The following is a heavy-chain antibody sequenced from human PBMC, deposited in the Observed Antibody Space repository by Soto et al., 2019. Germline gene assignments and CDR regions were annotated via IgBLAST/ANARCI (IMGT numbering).Heavy chain of an antibody. V-gene: IGHV3-23*01. CDR2: ISGSGDDT. Sequence: EVQLLESGRGLVQPGGSLRLSCTVSGFTSSNFGMSWVRQAPGKGLEWVSGISGSGDDTYYADSVKGRFTISRDNSKNTLYLQMRSLRVDDTAVYYCTKAAEADWGQGTLVTVSS. J-gene: IGHJ4*02. CDR3: TKAAEAD. CDR1: GFTSSNFG.